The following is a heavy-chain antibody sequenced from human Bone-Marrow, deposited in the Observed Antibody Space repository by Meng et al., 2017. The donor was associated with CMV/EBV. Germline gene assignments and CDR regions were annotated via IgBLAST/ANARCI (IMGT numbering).Heavy chain of an antibody. J-gene: IGHJ3*01. CDR2: IYYTGST. CDR3: ARDYRVISGYYDAFSV. D-gene: IGHD3-22*01. CDR1: GGSINFFF. Sequence: GSLRLSCTVSGGSINFFFCNWIRQSPGKGLEWIGSIYYTGSTDYNPSLESRVTISVDTSKNQCSLKLSSVTAADTAIYYCARDYRVISGYYDAFSVWGQGEMVTFSS. V-gene: IGHV4-59*01.